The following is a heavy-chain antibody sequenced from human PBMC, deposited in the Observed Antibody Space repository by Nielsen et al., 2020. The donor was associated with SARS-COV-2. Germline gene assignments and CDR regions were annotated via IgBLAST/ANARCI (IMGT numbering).Heavy chain of an antibody. J-gene: IGHJ3*02. CDR1: GGSLTSYF. Sequence: SETLSLTCTVSGGSLTSYFWNWIRQTPGKGLEWIGTIYSEGKTHYNPSLKSRVTISVDTSRNQFSLKVWSVSPVDTAVYYCAREARDTFDIWGQGTKVTVSS. CDR3: AREARDTFDI. V-gene: IGHV4-59*01. CDR2: IYSEGKT.